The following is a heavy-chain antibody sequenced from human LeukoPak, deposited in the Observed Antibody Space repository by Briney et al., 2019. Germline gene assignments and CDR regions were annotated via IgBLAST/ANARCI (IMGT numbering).Heavy chain of an antibody. CDR2: IYYSGST. CDR3: ARHSYYYGSGPSDY. Sequence: SETLSLTCTVSGGSISSSSYYWGWIRQPPGKGLEWIGSIYYSGSTYYNPSLKSRVTISVDTSKNQFSLKLSSVTAADTAVYYCARHSYYYGSGPSDYWGQGTLVTVSS. D-gene: IGHD3-10*01. CDR1: GGSISSSSYY. J-gene: IGHJ4*02. V-gene: IGHV4-39*01.